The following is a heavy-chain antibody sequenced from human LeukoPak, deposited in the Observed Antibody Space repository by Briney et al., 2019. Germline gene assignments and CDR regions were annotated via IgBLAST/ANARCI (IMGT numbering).Heavy chain of an antibody. D-gene: IGHD2-2*02. CDR3: ARDIPAAIIYYYYMDV. J-gene: IGHJ6*03. Sequence: PGGSLRLSCAASGFTFSDYYMSWIRQAPGKGLEWVSYISSSGSTIYYADSVKGRFTISRDNAKNSLYLQMNSLRAEDTAVYYCARDIPAAIIYYYYMDVWGKGTTVTVSS. CDR1: GFTFSDYY. V-gene: IGHV3-11*04. CDR2: ISSSGSTI.